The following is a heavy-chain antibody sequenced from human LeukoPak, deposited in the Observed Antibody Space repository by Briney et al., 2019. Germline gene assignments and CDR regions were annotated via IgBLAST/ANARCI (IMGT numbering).Heavy chain of an antibody. V-gene: IGHV4-39*01. J-gene: IGHJ3*02. D-gene: IGHD2-21*01. CDR1: GGSISSSSYY. Sequence: SETLSLTCTVSGGSISSSSYYWGWIRQPPGKGLGWIGSIYYSGSTYYNSSLKSRVTISVDTSKNQFSLKLSSVTAADTAVYYCARSYCGGDCYPDHDAFDIWGQGTMVTVSS. CDR2: IYYSGST. CDR3: ARSYCGGDCYPDHDAFDI.